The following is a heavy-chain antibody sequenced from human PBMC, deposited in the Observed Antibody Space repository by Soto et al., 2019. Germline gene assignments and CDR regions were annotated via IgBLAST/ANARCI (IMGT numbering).Heavy chain of an antibody. J-gene: IGHJ6*02. V-gene: IGHV3-30*18. Sequence: GGSLRLSCAASGFTFSSYGMHWVRQAPGKGLEWVAVISYDGSNKYYADSVKGRFTISRDNSKNTLYLQMNSLRAEDTAVYYCAKPYDYGGNSQPTDPLRGSGMDGWGQGTTVTVSS. CDR2: ISYDGSNK. CDR3: AKPYDYGGNSQPTDPLRGSGMDG. D-gene: IGHD4-17*01. CDR1: GFTFSSYG.